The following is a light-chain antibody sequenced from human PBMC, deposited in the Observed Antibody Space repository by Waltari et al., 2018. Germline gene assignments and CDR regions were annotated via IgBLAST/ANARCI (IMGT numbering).Light chain of an antibody. CDR3: QQYGRSPLT. CDR2: AAS. J-gene: IGKJ4*01. V-gene: IGKV1-9*01. Sequence: IQLTQSPSTLSASVGDRVTITCRASQGISTFLAWYQPKPGKAPEVLIFAASTLLTGVPSRFSGRGSGTDFTLTINRLEAEDSAVYYCQQYGRSPLTFGGGTKVEIK. CDR1: QGISTF.